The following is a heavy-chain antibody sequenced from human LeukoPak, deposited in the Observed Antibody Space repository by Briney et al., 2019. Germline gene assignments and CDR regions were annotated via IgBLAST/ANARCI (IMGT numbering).Heavy chain of an antibody. J-gene: IGHJ4*02. CDR3: AAFSSSWQLTY. CDR1: GETFSDYY. D-gene: IGHD6-13*01. CDR2: IYPNTGGT. Sequence: ASVKVSCKASGETFSDYYMHWVRLAPGQGLEWMGRIYPNTGGTNSAKKFHGWVTMPSDTSISTAYMEVTSLRSADTAVYYCAAFSSSWQLTYWGQGTLVTASS. V-gene: IGHV1-2*04.